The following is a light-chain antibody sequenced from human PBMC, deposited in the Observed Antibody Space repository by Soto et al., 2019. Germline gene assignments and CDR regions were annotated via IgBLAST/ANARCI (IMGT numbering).Light chain of an antibody. CDR2: LNNDGSH. J-gene: IGLJ2*01. Sequence: QSVLTQPPSASASLGASVRLTCTLRSVHSTYAIAWHQQQPEKGPRYLMKLNNDGSHIKGDGIPDRFSGSSSGAERYLTISSLQSEDEADYYCQTWGTGIVVFGGGTQLTVL. V-gene: IGLV4-69*01. CDR3: QTWGTGIVV. CDR1: SVHSTYA.